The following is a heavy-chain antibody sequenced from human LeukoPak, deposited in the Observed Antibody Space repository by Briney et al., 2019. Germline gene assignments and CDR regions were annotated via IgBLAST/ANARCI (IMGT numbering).Heavy chain of an antibody. D-gene: IGHD5-18*01. CDR1: GFIFSSQW. CDR3: ASLDTAMVTWRDN. J-gene: IGHJ4*02. CDR2: IKRDGSET. V-gene: IGHV3-7*03. Sequence: GGSLRLSCEASGFIFSSQWMSWVRQAPGKGLEWVANIKRDGSETYYVNSVKGRFTISRGNAKNSLFLQMNSLRVEDTAVYYCASLDTAMVTWRDNWGQGTLVTVSS.